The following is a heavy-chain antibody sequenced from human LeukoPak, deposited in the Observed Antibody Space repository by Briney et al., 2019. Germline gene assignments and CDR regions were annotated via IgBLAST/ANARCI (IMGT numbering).Heavy chain of an antibody. CDR3: AKDQGSYGPDY. D-gene: IGHD5-18*01. Sequence: GGSLRLSCAASGFTFSSYGMHWVRQAPGKGLEWVAVISYDGSNKYYADSVKGRFTISGDNSKNTLYLQMNSLRAEDTAVYYCAKDQGSYGPDYWGQGTLVTVSS. V-gene: IGHV3-30*18. CDR1: GFTFSSYG. J-gene: IGHJ4*02. CDR2: ISYDGSNK.